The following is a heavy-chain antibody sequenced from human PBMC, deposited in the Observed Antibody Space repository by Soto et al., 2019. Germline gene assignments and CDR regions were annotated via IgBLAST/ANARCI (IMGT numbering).Heavy chain of an antibody. Sequence: GGSLRLSCAASGFTFSSYAMIWVRQAPGEGLEWVSAISGSGGSTYYADSVKGRFTISRDNSKNTLYLQMNSLRAEDTAVYYCAKGSPINPYLHRPKVFDYWGQGTLVTVSS. J-gene: IGHJ4*02. CDR3: AKGSPINPYLHRPKVFDY. V-gene: IGHV3-23*01. CDR2: ISGSGGST. CDR1: GFTFSSYA. D-gene: IGHD2-21*01.